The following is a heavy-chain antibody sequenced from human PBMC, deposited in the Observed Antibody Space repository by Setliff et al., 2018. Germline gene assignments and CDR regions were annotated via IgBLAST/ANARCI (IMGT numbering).Heavy chain of an antibody. CDR1: GGSVSNTYYY. CDR3: ARMSGFLYIDV. V-gene: IGHV4-61*09. Sequence: SETLSLTCTVSGGSVSNTYYYWSWIRQPAGQGLEWIGQIYTSWSTNYNPSLKSRVTISVDTSKNQFSLKLSSVTAADTAVYYCARMSGFLYIDVWGKGTTVTVSS. CDR2: IYTSWST. D-gene: IGHD3-3*01. J-gene: IGHJ6*03.